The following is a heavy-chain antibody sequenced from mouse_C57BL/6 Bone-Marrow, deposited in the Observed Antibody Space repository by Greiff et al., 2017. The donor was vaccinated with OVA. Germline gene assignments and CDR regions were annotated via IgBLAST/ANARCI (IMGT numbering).Heavy chain of an antibody. CDR2: SRNKANDYTT. Sequence: DVKLVESGGGLVQSGRSLRLSCATSGFTFSDFYMEWVSQAPGKGLEWIAASRNKANDYTTEYSAPVKGPFIVSQATNQIILYLQMNALQAEDPSIYYCAVDLDGSSQLGCWGKGTLVTVAA. V-gene: IGHV7-1*01. CDR1: GFTFSDFY. J-gene: IGHJ3*02. CDR3: AVDLDGSSQLGC. D-gene: IGHD1-1*01.